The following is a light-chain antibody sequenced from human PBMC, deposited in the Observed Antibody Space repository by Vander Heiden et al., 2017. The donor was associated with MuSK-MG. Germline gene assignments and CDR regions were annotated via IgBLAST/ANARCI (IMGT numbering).Light chain of an antibody. J-gene: IGLJ2*01. CDR1: SSDVGSYNL. Sequence: QSALTQPASVSGSPGQSLTISCPGTSSDVGSYNLVSWYQQHTGNAHKLMIYEVSKRPAGVANRFSGSKSGTTASLTISGLQAEDEADYYCCSYAGSSTLVFGGGTKLTVL. CDR3: CSYAGSSTLV. CDR2: EVS. V-gene: IGLV2-23*02.